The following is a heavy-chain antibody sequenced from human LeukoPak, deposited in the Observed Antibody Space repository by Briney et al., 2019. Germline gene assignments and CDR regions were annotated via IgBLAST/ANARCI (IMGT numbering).Heavy chain of an antibody. V-gene: IGHV3-23*01. CDR1: GFTFSSYA. CDR2: ISGSGGST. Sequence: GGSLRLSCAASGFTFSSYAMSWVRQAPGEGLEWVSAISGSGGSTYYADSVKGRFTISRDNSKNTLYLQMNSLRAEDTAVYYCASCSGGSCYPPDYFDYWGQGTLVTVSS. J-gene: IGHJ4*02. D-gene: IGHD2-15*01. CDR3: ASCSGGSCYPPDYFDY.